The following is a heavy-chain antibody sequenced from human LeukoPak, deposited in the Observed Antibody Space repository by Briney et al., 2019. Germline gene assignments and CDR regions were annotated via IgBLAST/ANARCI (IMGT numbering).Heavy chain of an antibody. CDR2: ISSSSSYT. Sequence: NTGGSLRLSCAASGFTFSDYYMSWIRQAPGKGLEWVSYISSSSSYTNYADSVKGRFTISRDNAKNSLYLQMNSLRAEDTAVYYCARVPAYGDYFDYWGQGTLVTVSS. V-gene: IGHV3-11*05. D-gene: IGHD4-17*01. CDR3: ARVPAYGDYFDY. CDR1: GFTFSDYY. J-gene: IGHJ4*02.